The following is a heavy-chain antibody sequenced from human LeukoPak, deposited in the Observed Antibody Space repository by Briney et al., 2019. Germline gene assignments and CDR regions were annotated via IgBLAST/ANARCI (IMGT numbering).Heavy chain of an antibody. Sequence: PGGSLRLSCAASGFTFDDYAMHWVRQAPGKGLEWVSLISWDGGSTYYADSVKGRFTISRDNSKNSLYLQMNSLRAEDTALYYCAKVFRRFGEEWAFDYWGQGTLVTVSS. CDR2: ISWDGGST. J-gene: IGHJ4*02. V-gene: IGHV3-43D*03. D-gene: IGHD3-10*01. CDR1: GFTFDDYA. CDR3: AKVFRRFGEEWAFDY.